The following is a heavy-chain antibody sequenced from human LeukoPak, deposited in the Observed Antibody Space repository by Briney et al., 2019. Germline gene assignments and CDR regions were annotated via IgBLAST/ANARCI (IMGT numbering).Heavy chain of an antibody. J-gene: IGHJ4*02. CDR1: GFTFSSYA. V-gene: IGHV3-23*01. CDR3: AKVMTRTTVRRVPPSDY. Sequence: GGSLRLSCAASGFTFSSYAMSWVRQAPGKGLEWVSAISGSGGSTYYADSVKGRFTISRDNSKNTLYLQMNSLRAEDTAVYYCAKVMTRTTVRRVPPSDYWGQGTLVTVSS. D-gene: IGHD3-10*01. CDR2: ISGSGGST.